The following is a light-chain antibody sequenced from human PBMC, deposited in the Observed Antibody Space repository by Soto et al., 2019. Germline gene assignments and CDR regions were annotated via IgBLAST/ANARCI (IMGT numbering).Light chain of an antibody. V-gene: IGLV1-40*01. CDR2: GNN. CDR3: AAWDDSLDEYV. J-gene: IGLJ1*01. Sequence: QSVLTQPPSVSGAPGQRVTISCSGSSSNIGADYDVHWYQQRPGTAPKLLIFGNNNRPSGVPDRFSGSKSGTSASLAITGLQADDEGDYYCAAWDDSLDEYVFGTGTKLTVL. CDR1: SSNIGADYD.